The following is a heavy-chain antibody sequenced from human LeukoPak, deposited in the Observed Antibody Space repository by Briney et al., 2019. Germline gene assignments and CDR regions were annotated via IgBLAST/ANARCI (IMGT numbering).Heavy chain of an antibody. Sequence: PGGSLRLSCAASGFTFSSCSMNWVRQAPGKGLEWVSSISSSSSYIYYADSVKGRFTISRDNAKNSLYLQMNSLRAEDTAVYYCARXXLXXTXXAXDYWGXXTXVTVSS. CDR3: ARXXLXXTXXAXDY. V-gene: IGHV3-21*01. CDR1: GFTFSSCS. CDR2: ISSSSSYI. D-gene: IGHD6-6*01. J-gene: IGHJ4*02.